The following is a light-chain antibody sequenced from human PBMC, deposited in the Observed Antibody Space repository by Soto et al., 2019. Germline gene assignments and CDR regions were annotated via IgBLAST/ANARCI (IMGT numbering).Light chain of an antibody. CDR3: QQYGSSPPYT. CDR2: GAS. J-gene: IGKJ2*01. CDR1: QSVSSSY. Sequence: EIVLTQSPGTLSLSPGETATLSCRASQSVSSSYLAWYQQKPGQAPRLLLYGASSRATAIPDRFSGSGSGTDFTLTISRLEPEDFAVYYCQQYGSSPPYTFGQGTKLEIK. V-gene: IGKV3-20*01.